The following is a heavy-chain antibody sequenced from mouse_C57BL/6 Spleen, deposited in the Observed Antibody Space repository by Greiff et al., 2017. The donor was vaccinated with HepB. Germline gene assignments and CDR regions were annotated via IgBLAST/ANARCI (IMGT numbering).Heavy chain of an antibody. J-gene: IGHJ4*01. V-gene: IGHV1-52*01. CDR3: AGGSSYDYAMDY. D-gene: IGHD1-1*01. CDR2: IDPSDSET. Sequence: VQLQQPGAELVRPGSSVKLSCKASGYTFTSYWMHWVKQRPIQGLEWIGNIDPSDSETHYNQKFKDKATLTVDKSSSTAYMQLSSLTSEDSAVYYCAGGSSYDYAMDYWGQGTSVTVSS. CDR1: GYTFTSYW.